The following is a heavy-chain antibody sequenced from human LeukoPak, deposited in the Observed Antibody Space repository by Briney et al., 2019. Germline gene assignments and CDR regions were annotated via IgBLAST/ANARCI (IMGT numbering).Heavy chain of an antibody. Sequence: PGGSLRLSCGASGFTFSNYDMQWVRQATGKGLEWVSAIDTAGNTFYPGSVRGRFTISRENAKNSLYLQMNNVRAGDTAVYYCARHSYSGSYYHYWGQGTLVTVSS. D-gene: IGHD1-26*01. CDR1: GFTFSNYD. V-gene: IGHV3-13*01. CDR3: ARHSYSGSYYHY. J-gene: IGHJ4*02. CDR2: IDTAGNT.